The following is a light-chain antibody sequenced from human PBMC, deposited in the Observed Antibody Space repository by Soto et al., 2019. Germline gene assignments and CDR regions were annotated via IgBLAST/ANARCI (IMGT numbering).Light chain of an antibody. CDR3: QQYNNWPRT. Sequence: EIVLTQSPGTLSLSQGERGTLSCRASQSVSSNYLAWYQQKPGQAPRLLIYGASTRATGIPARFSGSGSGTEFTLTISSLQSEDFAVYYCQQYNNWPRTFGGGSMVDI. CDR2: GAS. J-gene: IGKJ4*01. V-gene: IGKV3-15*01. CDR1: QSVSSN.